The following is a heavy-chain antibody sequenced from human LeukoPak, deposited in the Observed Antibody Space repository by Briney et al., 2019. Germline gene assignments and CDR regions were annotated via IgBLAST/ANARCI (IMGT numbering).Heavy chain of an antibody. Sequence: GASVKVSCKASGYTFTSYGISWARQAPGQGLEWMGWISAYNGNTNYAQKLQGRVTMTTDTSMSTAYMELRSPRSDDTAVYYCARVFCSSTSCYTYDYWGQGTLVTVSS. CDR2: ISAYNGNT. CDR1: GYTFTSYG. V-gene: IGHV1-18*01. D-gene: IGHD2-2*02. J-gene: IGHJ4*02. CDR3: ARVFCSSTSCYTYDY.